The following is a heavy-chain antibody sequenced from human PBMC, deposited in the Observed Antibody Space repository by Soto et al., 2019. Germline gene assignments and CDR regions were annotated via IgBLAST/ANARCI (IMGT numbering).Heavy chain of an antibody. CDR2: FNPSGGST. CDR3: AGITMIVVGAYGMDV. V-gene: IGHV1-46*01. D-gene: IGHD3-22*01. J-gene: IGHJ6*02. Sequence: GASVKVSCKASGYTFTSYYMHWVRQAPGQGLEWMGIFNPSGGSTSYAQKFQGRVTMTRDTSTSTVYMELSSLRSEDTAVYYCAGITMIVVGAYGMDVWGQGTTVTVS. CDR1: GYTFTSYY.